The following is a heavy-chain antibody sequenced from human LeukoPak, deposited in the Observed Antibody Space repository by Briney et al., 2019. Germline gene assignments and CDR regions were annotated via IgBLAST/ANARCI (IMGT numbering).Heavy chain of an antibody. J-gene: IGHJ4*02. Sequence: PSETLSLTCTVSGGSISSSSYYWGWIRQPPGKGLEWIGSIYYSGSTYYNPSLKSRVTISVDTSKNLFSLKLNSVTAADTAVYYCARSEGWLRPYYFDYWGQGTLVTVSS. V-gene: IGHV4-39*07. CDR1: GGSISSSSYY. D-gene: IGHD3-9*01. CDR2: IYYSGST. CDR3: ARSEGWLRPYYFDY.